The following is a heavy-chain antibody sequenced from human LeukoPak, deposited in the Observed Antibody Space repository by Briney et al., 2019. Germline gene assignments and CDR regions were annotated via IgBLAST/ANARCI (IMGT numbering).Heavy chain of an antibody. D-gene: IGHD6-6*01. CDR3: ARTGRIAARRDAFDI. J-gene: IGHJ3*02. Sequence: SETLSLTCTVSGGSISSYYWSWIRQPAGKGLEWIGRIYTSGSTNYNPSLKSRVTISVDTSKNQFSLKLSSVTAADTAVYYCARTGRIAARRDAFDIWGQGTMVTVSS. V-gene: IGHV4-4*07. CDR1: GGSISSYY. CDR2: IYTSGST.